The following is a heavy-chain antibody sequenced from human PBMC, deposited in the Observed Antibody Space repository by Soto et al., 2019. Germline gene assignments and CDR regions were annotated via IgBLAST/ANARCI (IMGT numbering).Heavy chain of an antibody. D-gene: IGHD6-19*01. CDR3: AKDRRSGWSHGPPHFDY. V-gene: IGHV3-23*01. Sequence: PGGSLRLSCAASGFTFSSYAMSWVRQAPGKGLEWVSAISGSGGSTYYADSVKGRFTISRDNSKNTLYLQMNSLRAEDTAVYYCAKDRRSGWSHGPPHFDYWGQGTLVTVSS. CDR2: ISGSGGST. J-gene: IGHJ4*02. CDR1: GFTFSSYA.